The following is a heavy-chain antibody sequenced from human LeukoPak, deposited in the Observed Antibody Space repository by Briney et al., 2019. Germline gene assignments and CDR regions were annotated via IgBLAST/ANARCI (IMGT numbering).Heavy chain of an antibody. CDR1: GATFSSYA. V-gene: IGHV1-69*13. Sequence: SVKVSCKASGATFSSYAISWVRQAPGQGLEWMGGINPIFGTANYAQKFQGRVTITADESTSTDYMELSSLRSEDRDVYYCARGGQQLVPVGWFDPWGQGTLVTVS. D-gene: IGHD6-13*01. CDR2: INPIFGTA. J-gene: IGHJ5*02. CDR3: ARGGQQLVPVGWFDP.